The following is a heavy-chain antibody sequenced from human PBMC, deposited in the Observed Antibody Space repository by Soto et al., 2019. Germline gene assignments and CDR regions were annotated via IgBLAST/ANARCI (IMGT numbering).Heavy chain of an antibody. Sequence: TSETLSLTCTVSGGSISSSSYYWGWIRQPPGKGLEWIGSIYYSGSTYYNPSLKSRVTISVDTSKNQFSLKLSSVTAADTAVYYCAVPPPGIAVAGTYYYYSGMDVWGQGTTLTVSS. D-gene: IGHD6-19*01. V-gene: IGHV4-39*01. J-gene: IGHJ6*02. CDR3: AVPPPGIAVAGTYYYYSGMDV. CDR2: IYYSGST. CDR1: GGSISSSSYY.